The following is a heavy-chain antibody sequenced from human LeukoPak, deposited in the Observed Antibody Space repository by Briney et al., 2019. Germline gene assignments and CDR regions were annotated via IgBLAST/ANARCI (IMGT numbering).Heavy chain of an antibody. CDR1: GFTFSSYS. CDR3: TSVTVLGVSWFDP. J-gene: IGHJ5*02. D-gene: IGHD4-17*01. V-gene: IGHV3-21*04. CDR2: ISSSSSYI. Sequence: GGSLRLSCAASGFTFSSYSMNWVRQAPGKGLEWVSSISSSSSYIYYADSVKGRFTISRDNAKNSLYLQMNSLKAEDTAVYYCTSVTVLGVSWFDPWGQGTLVTVSS.